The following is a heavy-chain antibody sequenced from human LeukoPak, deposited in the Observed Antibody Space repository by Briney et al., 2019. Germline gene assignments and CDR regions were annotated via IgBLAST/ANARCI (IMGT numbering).Heavy chain of an antibody. Sequence: GGSLRLSCAASGFTFSSYAMSWVRQAPGKGLEWVSGISGSGDNTYYAESVKGRFTISRDNSKNTLYVQVNSLGTEDTAAYYCAKGSYYDSSGSFYFDNWGQGTLVTVSS. CDR1: GFTFSSYA. J-gene: IGHJ4*02. CDR3: AKGSYYDSSGSFYFDN. V-gene: IGHV3-23*01. D-gene: IGHD3-22*01. CDR2: ISGSGDNT.